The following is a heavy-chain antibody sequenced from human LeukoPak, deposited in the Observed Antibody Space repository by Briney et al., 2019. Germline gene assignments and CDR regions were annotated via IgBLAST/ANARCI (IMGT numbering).Heavy chain of an antibody. J-gene: IGHJ6*02. Sequence: PGGSLRLSCAASGFTFSTYEMNWVRQAPGKGLEWVSYISGSGTTVYYADSVKVRFTISRDNAKDSLFLQINSLRAGDTAVYYCARGDGGCYYGMDVWGQGTTVTVSS. CDR2: ISGSGTTV. V-gene: IGHV3-48*03. CDR3: ARGDGGCYYGMDV. CDR1: GFTFSTYE. D-gene: IGHD5-24*01.